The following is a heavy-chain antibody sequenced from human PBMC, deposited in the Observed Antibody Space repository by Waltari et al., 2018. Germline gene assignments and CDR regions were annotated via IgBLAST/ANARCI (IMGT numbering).Heavy chain of an antibody. J-gene: IGHJ4*02. Sequence: SCKASGGTFSSYAISWARQAPGQGLEWMGGIIPIFGTATYAQKFQGRVTITADESTSTAYMELSSLRSEDTAVYYCARALGGGNSRSFDYWGQGTLVTVSS. D-gene: IGHD2-21*02. CDR1: GGTFSSYA. CDR2: IIPIFGTA. V-gene: IGHV1-69*01. CDR3: ARALGGGNSRSFDY.